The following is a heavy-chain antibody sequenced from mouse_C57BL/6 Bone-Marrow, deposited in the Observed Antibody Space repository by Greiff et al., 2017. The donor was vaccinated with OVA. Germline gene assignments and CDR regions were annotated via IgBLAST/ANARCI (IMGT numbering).Heavy chain of an antibody. CDR2: INPNNGGT. V-gene: IGHV1-26*01. CDR1: GYTFTDYY. CDR3: ARTVVTTPTFAY. D-gene: IGHD2-5*01. Sequence: VQLQQSGPELVKPGASVKISCKASGYTFTDYYMNWVKQSHGKSLEWIGDINPNNGGTSYNQKFKGKATLTVDKSSSTAYMELRSLTSEDSAVYYCARTVVTTPTFAYWGQGTLVTVSA. J-gene: IGHJ3*01.